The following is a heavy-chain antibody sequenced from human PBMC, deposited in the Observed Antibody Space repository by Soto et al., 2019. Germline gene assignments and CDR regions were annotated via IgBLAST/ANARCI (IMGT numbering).Heavy chain of an antibody. CDR3: ARFYYDSSGYLPSPYYYYYGMDV. J-gene: IGHJ6*02. Sequence: EVQLVESGGGLVQPGGSLRLSCAASGFTFSSYWMSWVRQAPGKGLEWVANINQDGSEKYYVDSVKGRFTISRDNAKNSLYLQMNSLRAEDTAVYYCARFYYDSSGYLPSPYYYYYGMDVWGQGTTVTVAS. V-gene: IGHV3-7*04. D-gene: IGHD3-22*01. CDR1: GFTFSSYW. CDR2: INQDGSEK.